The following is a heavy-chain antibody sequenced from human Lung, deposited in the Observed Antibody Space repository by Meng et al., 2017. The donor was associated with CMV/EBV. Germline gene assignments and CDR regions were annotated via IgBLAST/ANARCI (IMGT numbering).Heavy chain of an antibody. CDR3: ARTPRGYSYGYSAYYFDY. J-gene: IGHJ4*02. CDR1: GFTFSLFE. D-gene: IGHD5-18*01. V-gene: IGHV3-48*03. Sequence: GGSLRLXCAASGFTFSLFEMNWVRQAPGKGLEWISYINDATNNKYYADSVKGRFTISRDNAQNSLYLQMSSLRADDTAVYFCARTPRGYSYGYSAYYFDYLXQG. CDR2: INDATNNK.